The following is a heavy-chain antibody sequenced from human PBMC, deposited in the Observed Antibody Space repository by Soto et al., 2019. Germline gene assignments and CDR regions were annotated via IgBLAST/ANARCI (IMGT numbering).Heavy chain of an antibody. CDR2: ISAYNGNT. CDR1: GYTFTSYG. J-gene: IGHJ4*02. D-gene: IGHD3-22*01. Sequence: ASVKVSCKASGYTFTSYGISWVRQAPGQGLEWMGWISAYNGNTNYAQKLQGRVTMTTDTSTSTAYMELRSLRSDDTAVYYCARGLKADYYDSSGYYGHYFDYWSQGTLVTVSS. V-gene: IGHV1-18*01. CDR3: ARGLKADYYDSSGYYGHYFDY.